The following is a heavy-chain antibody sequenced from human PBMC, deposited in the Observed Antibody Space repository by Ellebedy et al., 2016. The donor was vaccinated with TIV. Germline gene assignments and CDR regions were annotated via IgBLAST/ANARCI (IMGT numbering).Heavy chain of an antibody. D-gene: IGHD2/OR15-2a*01. Sequence: PGGSLRLSCAASGFAVSSNYMTWVRQAPGRGLEWVSLIYSDGNTNYADSVRGRFTIARDSSTNTLDLQLNSLRAEDTAVYYCARAGEYCDFPQNCYAMDVWGQGTTVTVS. CDR3: ARAGEYCDFPQNCYAMDV. V-gene: IGHV3-53*01. CDR2: IYSDGNT. J-gene: IGHJ6*02. CDR1: GFAVSSNY.